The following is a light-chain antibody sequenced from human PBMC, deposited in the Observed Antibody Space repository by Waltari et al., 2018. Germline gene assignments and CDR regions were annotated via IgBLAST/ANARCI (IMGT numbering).Light chain of an antibody. J-gene: IGKJ4*01. CDR3: VQGTHWVT. Sequence: DVVLTQSPLFLAVTPGRSVSISCKSSQSPLYRDGNTFLTWFHQRPGQSPRRLIYDITSRASGVPARFSGSGSGTNFTLNIAGVEADDAGVYFCVQGTHWVTFGGGT. V-gene: IGKV2-30*01. CDR1: QSPLYRDGNTF. CDR2: DIT.